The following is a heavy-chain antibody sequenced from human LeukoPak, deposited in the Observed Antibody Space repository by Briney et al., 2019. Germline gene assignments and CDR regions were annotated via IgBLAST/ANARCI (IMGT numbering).Heavy chain of an antibody. V-gene: IGHV3-11*01. CDR2: IRGSGDSK. D-gene: IGHD4-11*01. CDR3: VRRTYSNYFFDY. J-gene: IGHJ4*02. CDR1: GFTFSDYY. Sequence: GGSLRLSCAASGFTFSDYYMSWIRQAPGKGLEWVSDIRGSGDSKFYADSVKGRFTISRDNAKKSLYLQMNSLRAEDTAVYYCVRRTYSNYFFDYWGQGTQVTVSS.